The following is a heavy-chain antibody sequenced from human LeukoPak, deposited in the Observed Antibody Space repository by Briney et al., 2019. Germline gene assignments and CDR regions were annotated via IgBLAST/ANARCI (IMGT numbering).Heavy chain of an antibody. CDR1: GYTFISYY. V-gene: IGHV1-46*01. CDR2: INPNDGTT. Sequence: ASVKVSCKASGYTFISYYMHWVRQAPGQGLEWMGIINPNDGTTSYAQKFQGRVTMTRDTSTSTVYLELSSLRFEDSALYYCARSQRELPGTNFDYWGQGTLVTVSS. CDR3: ARSQRELPGTNFDY. D-gene: IGHD1-7*01. J-gene: IGHJ4*02.